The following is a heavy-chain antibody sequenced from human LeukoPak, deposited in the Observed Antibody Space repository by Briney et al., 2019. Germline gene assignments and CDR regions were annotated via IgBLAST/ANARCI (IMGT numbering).Heavy chain of an antibody. Sequence: GSLRLSCAASGFTFSSYSMNWVRQAPGKGLEWVSSISSSSSYIYYADSVKGRFTISRDNAKNSLYLQMNSLRAEDTAVYYCARDTRLYGDYIFDYWGQGTLVTVSS. CDR2: ISSSSSYI. J-gene: IGHJ4*02. CDR3: ARDTRLYGDYIFDY. D-gene: IGHD4-17*01. CDR1: GFTFSSYS. V-gene: IGHV3-21*01.